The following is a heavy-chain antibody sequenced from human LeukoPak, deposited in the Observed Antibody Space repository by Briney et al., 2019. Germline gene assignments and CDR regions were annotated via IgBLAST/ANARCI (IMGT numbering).Heavy chain of an antibody. CDR1: GFTFSNYA. Sequence: PGGSLRLSCAASGFTFSNYAMNWVRQAPGKGLEWVSSISESGETTHYADSVKGRFTISRDNAQSTLYLQMNTLRAEDTALYYCAKQWVDCWGQGTLVTVSS. V-gene: IGHV3-23*01. CDR2: ISESGETT. D-gene: IGHD1-26*01. J-gene: IGHJ4*02. CDR3: AKQWVDC.